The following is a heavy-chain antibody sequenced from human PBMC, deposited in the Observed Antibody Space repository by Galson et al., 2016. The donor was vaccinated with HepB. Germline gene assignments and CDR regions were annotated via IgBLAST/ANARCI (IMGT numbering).Heavy chain of an antibody. V-gene: IGHV1-69*13. CDR2: IIPIFGTL. Sequence: SVKVSCKASGGTFSTYTISWVRQAPGQGLEWMGRIIPIFGTLNYAQKFQGRVTITADESTNTAYMELSSLRSEDTAVYYCARGVDCSGGGCYSRVFRSGMDVWGQGTTVTVSS. CDR3: ARGVDCSGGGCYSRVFRSGMDV. CDR1: GGTFSTYT. D-gene: IGHD2-15*01. J-gene: IGHJ6*02.